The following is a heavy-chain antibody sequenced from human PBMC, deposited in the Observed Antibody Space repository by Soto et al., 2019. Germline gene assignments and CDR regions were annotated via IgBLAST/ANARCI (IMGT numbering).Heavy chain of an antibody. D-gene: IGHD3-10*01. CDR1: GFTFSSYG. J-gene: IGHJ4*02. V-gene: IGHV3-33*01. CDR2: IWYDGSNK. CDR3: ARDGVLLWFGTGYYFDY. Sequence: PGGSLRLSCAASGFTFSSYGMHWVRQAPGKGLEWVAVIWYDGSNKYYADSVKGRFTISRDNSKNTLYLQMNSLRAEDTAVYYCARDGVLLWFGTGYYFDYWGQGTLVTVSS.